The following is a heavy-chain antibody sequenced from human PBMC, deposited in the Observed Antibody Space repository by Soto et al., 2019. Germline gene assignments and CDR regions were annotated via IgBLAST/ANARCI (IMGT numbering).Heavy chain of an antibody. CDR3: ARCPPRSCSHSSGWYVKKGWFDP. J-gene: IGHJ5*02. V-gene: IGHV1-18*01. CDR1: GYTFTSYG. Sequence: ASVKVSCKASGYTFTSYGISWVRQPPGQGLEWMGWISAYNGNTNYAQKLQGRVTMTTDTSASTAYMELRSLRSDDTAEYYCARCPPRSCSHSSGWYVKKGWFDPWG. CDR2: ISAYNGNT. D-gene: IGHD6-19*01.